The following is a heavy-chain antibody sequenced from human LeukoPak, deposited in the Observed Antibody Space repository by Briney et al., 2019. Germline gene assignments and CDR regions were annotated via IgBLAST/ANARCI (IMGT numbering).Heavy chain of an antibody. CDR1: GGSISSYY. CDR3: ARDGDQTGYFDY. CDR2: IYTSGST. V-gene: IGHV4-4*07. J-gene: IGHJ4*02. Sequence: SETLSFTCTVSGGSISSYYWSWIRQPAGKGLEWIGRIYTSGSTNYNPSLKSRVTMSVDTSKNQFSLKLSSVTAADTAVYYCARDGDQTGYFDYWGQGTLVTVSS. D-gene: IGHD7-27*01.